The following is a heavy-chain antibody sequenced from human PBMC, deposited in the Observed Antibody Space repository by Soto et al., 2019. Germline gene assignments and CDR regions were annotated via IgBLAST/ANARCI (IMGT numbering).Heavy chain of an antibody. V-gene: IGHV4-30-4*01. Sequence: SETLSLTCTVSGGSISSGDYYWSWIRQPPGKGLEWIGYIYYSGSTYYNPSLKSRVTISVDTSKNQFSLKLSSVTAADTAVYYCARLLGDDYGEYGWFDPWGQGTLVTVSS. D-gene: IGHD4-17*01. CDR3: ARLLGDDYGEYGWFDP. CDR1: GGSISSGDYY. J-gene: IGHJ5*02. CDR2: IYYSGST.